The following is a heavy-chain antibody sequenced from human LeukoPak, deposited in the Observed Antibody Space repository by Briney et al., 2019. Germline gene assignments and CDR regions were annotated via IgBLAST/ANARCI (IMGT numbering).Heavy chain of an antibody. CDR1: GGTFSSYA. CDR3: ASSARRFLEWDSTSPYYFDY. Sequence: SVKVSCKASGGTFSSYAISWVRQAPGQGLEWMGGIIPIFGTANYAQKFQGRVTITADESTSTAYMELSSLRSEDTAVYYCASSARRFLEWDSTSPYYFDYWGQGTLVTVSS. CDR2: IIPIFGTA. J-gene: IGHJ4*02. V-gene: IGHV1-69*13. D-gene: IGHD3-3*01.